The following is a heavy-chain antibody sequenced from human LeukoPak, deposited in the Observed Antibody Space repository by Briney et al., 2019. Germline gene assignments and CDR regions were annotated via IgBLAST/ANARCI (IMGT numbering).Heavy chain of an antibody. Sequence: PSETLSLTCTVSGGSISSYYWSWIRQPAGKGLEWIGRIYTSGSTNYNPSLKSRVTMSVDTSTNQFSLKLSSVTAADTAVYYCASDHRDGIVDYWGQGTLVTVSS. CDR3: ASDHRDGIVDY. J-gene: IGHJ4*02. D-gene: IGHD5-24*01. CDR2: IYTSGST. V-gene: IGHV4-4*07. CDR1: GGSISSYY.